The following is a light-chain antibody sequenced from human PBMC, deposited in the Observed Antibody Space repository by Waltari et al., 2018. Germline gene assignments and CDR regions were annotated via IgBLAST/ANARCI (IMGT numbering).Light chain of an antibody. CDR1: QIVGTN. J-gene: IGKJ2*01. V-gene: IGKV3-15*01. CDR2: DAS. CDR3: QQCNNWYT. Sequence: EIVMTQSPATLSVSPGERATLSCRASQIVGTNLAWYQQKPGQAPRLLIYDASTRATGIPAGFSGSGSGTEFTLTINSLQSEDFAVYYCQQCNNWYTFGQGTKLEIK.